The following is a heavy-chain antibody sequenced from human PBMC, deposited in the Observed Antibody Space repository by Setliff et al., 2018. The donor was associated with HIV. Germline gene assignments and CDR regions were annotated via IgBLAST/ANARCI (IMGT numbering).Heavy chain of an antibody. CDR3: ARLRPSVADRSYFDH. D-gene: IGHD6-19*01. Sequence: PSETLSLTCTVSGGSISSGDYFLSWIRQAPGKGLEWIGSIYHSGITYYNSSLRSRVTISVDTSKNQFSLNLTSVTAADTAVYYCARLRPSVADRSYFDHWGQGTLVTVSS. CDR2: IYHSGIT. CDR1: GGSISSGDYF. V-gene: IGHV4-39*07. J-gene: IGHJ4*02.